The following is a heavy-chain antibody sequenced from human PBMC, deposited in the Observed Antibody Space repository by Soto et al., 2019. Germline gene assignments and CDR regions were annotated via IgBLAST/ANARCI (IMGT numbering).Heavy chain of an antibody. Sequence: GGSLSLSCAASGFLFNTYAMHWVRQAPGKGLEGVAVISYDGNNQDYADSVRGRFTISRDNSRNTLYLQMNSLRSEDTAVYYCARPGSGYDVLSGQYFYFYHTVDVWGQGTTVTVSS. D-gene: IGHD3-3*01. CDR3: ARPGSGYDVLSGQYFYFYHTVDV. V-gene: IGHV3-30-3*01. J-gene: IGHJ6*02. CDR1: GFLFNTYA. CDR2: ISYDGNNQ.